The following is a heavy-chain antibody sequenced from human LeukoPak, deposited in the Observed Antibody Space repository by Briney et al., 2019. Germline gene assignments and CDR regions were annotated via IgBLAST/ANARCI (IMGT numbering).Heavy chain of an antibody. J-gene: IGHJ4*02. D-gene: IGHD6-19*01. CDR3: AKGTSSGWYYLDY. CDR2: IYHSGST. V-gene: IGHV4-38-2*02. CDR1: GYSISSGYN. Sequence: SETLSLTCTVSGYSISSGYNWGWIRQPPGKGLEWIGSIYHSGSTYYNPSLKSRVTISVDMSKNQFSLKLSSVTAADTAVYYCAKGTSSGWYYLDYWGQGTLVTVSS.